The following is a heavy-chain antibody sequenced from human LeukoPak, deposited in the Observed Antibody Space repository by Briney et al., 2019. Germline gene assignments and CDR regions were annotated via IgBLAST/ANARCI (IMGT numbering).Heavy chain of an antibody. Sequence: GASVKVSCKASGYTFTGYYMHWVRQAPGQGLEWMGWINPNSGGTNYAQKFQGRVTMTRDTSISTAYMELSRLRSDDTAVYYCARDRYVRRSSGPAYWGQGTLVTVSS. J-gene: IGHJ4*02. CDR3: ARDRYVRRSSGPAY. CDR2: INPNSGGT. D-gene: IGHD3-22*01. CDR1: GYTFTGYY. V-gene: IGHV1-2*02.